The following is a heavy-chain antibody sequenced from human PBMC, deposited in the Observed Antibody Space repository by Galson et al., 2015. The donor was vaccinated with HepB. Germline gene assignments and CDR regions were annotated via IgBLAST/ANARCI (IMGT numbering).Heavy chain of an antibody. V-gene: IGHV1-58*02. CDR2: IVVGSGNT. CDR1: GYTFTGYY. CDR3: AADQDCSSTSCYRYYYFRLDV. Sequence: SCKASGYTFTGYYMQWVRQARGQRLEWIGWIVVGSGNTNYAQEFQERVTITRDMSTSTAYMELSSLKSEDTAVYYCAADQDCSSTSCYRYYYFRLDVWGQGTTVTVSS. D-gene: IGHD2-2*01. J-gene: IGHJ6*02.